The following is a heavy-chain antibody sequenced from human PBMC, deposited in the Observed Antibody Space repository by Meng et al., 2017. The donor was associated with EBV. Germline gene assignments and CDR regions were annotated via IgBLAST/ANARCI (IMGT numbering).Heavy chain of an antibody. V-gene: IGHV1-69*06. CDR3: ARAEIAAAGRLDY. D-gene: IGHD6-13*01. CDR2: IIPIFGTA. J-gene: IGHJ4*02. Sequence: QVQRVAAGAEVKAPVSSVKVPCKASGGTLSSYAISWVRQAPGQGLEWMGGIIPIFGTANYAQKFQGRVTITADKSTSTAYMELSSLRSEDTAVYYCARAEIAAAGRLDYWGQGTLVTVSS. CDR1: GGTLSSYA.